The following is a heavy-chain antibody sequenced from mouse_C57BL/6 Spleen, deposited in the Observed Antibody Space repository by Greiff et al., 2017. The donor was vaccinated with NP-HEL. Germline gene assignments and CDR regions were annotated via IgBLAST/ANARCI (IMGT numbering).Heavy chain of an antibody. J-gene: IGHJ2*01. Sequence: EVHLVESGPGLVKPSQSLSLTCSVTGYSITSGYYWNWIRQFPGNKLEWMGYISYDGSNNYNPSLKNRISITRDTSKNQFFLKLNSVTTEDTATYYCARNWDEDLDYWGQGTTLTVSS. CDR1: GYSITSGYY. D-gene: IGHD4-1*01. CDR2: ISYDGSN. V-gene: IGHV3-6*01. CDR3: ARNWDEDLDY.